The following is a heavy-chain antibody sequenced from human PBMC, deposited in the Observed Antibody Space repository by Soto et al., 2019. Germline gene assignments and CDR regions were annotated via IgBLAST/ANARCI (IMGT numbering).Heavy chain of an antibody. J-gene: IGHJ4*02. D-gene: IGHD6-13*01. CDR2: ISSNGGST. CDR3: FKDGPRTNISAAGLDY. Sequence: GGSLKLACAASGVTFSSYAMHWVRQAPGKGLEYVSAISSNGGSTYYADSVKGRFTISRDNSKNTLYLQMSSLRAEDTAVYYFFKDGPRTNISAAGLDYWGQGTLVTVSS. V-gene: IGHV3-64D*06. CDR1: GVTFSSYA.